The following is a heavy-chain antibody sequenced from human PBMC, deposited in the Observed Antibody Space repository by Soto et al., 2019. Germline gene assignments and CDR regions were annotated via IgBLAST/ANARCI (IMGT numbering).Heavy chain of an antibody. CDR2: ILPVFGTA. V-gene: IGHV1-69*06. D-gene: IGHD4-17*01. CDR1: GYTFSTSS. J-gene: IGHJ3*02. CDR3: ARGHEYGGNSDAFDI. Sequence: ASVKVSCKTSGYTFSTSSINWLRQAPGQRPEWMGNILPVFGTADYAQKFRDRVTITADKSTNTAYMELRSLFSEDAAVYYCARGHEYGGNSDAFDIWGQGTVVTVSS.